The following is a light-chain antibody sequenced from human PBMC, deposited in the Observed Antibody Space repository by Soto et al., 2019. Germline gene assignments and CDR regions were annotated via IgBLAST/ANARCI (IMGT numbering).Light chain of an antibody. CDR3: QQYGSSPPVT. CDR2: GAY. Sequence: ILLTQSPGTLSLSPLERATLSCTAIQSVSSSYLAWYQQQPGQAPRLLIYGAYSRATGIPDRFSGSGSGTDFTLTISRLEPEDFAVYYCQQYGSSPPVTFGGGTKVDIK. J-gene: IGKJ4*01. CDR1: QSVSSSY. V-gene: IGKV3-20*01.